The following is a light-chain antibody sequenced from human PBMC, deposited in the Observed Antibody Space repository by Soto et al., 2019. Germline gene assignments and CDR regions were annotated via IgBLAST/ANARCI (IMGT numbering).Light chain of an antibody. CDR3: QQYGNSPRT. V-gene: IGKV3-20*01. CDR1: QSFTSNY. Sequence: EIVLTQSPGTLSLSPGERATLSCRASQSFTSNYLAWYQQKPAQAPRLLIYGASTRATGIPARFSGSGSGTDFTLTISRLEPEDFAVYYCQQYGNSPRTFGQGTKV. CDR2: GAS. J-gene: IGKJ1*01.